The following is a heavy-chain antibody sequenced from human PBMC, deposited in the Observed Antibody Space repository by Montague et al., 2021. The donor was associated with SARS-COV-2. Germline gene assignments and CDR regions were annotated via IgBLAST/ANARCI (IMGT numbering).Heavy chain of an antibody. J-gene: IGHJ2*01. CDR2: IYYSGST. Sequence: SETLSLTCTVSGGSISSYYWSWIRQPQGKALELIGYIYYSGSTNYNPSLNIRVTISVDTSKNQFSLKLTSVTAADTAVYFCARASDSYPAGTQYFDLWGRGTLVTVSS. CDR1: GGSISSYY. V-gene: IGHV4-59*01. CDR3: ARASDSYPAGTQYFDL. D-gene: IGHD5-18*01.